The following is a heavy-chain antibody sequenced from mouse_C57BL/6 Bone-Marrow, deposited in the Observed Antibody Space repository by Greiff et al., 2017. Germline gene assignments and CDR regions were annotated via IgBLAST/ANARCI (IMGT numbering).Heavy chain of an antibody. V-gene: IGHV5-4*01. Sequence: EVQGVESGGGLVKPGGSLKLSCAASGFTFSSYAMSWVRRTPEKRLEWVATISDGGSYTYYPDNVKGRFTITRDNAKNNLYLQMSHLKSEDTAMYYCARRATMVTYWYFDVWGTGTTVTVSS. CDR1: GFTFSSYA. J-gene: IGHJ1*03. CDR3: ARRATMVTYWYFDV. CDR2: ISDGGSYT. D-gene: IGHD2-2*01.